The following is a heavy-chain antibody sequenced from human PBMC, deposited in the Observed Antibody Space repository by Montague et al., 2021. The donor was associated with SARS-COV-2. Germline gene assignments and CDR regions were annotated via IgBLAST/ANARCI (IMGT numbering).Heavy chain of an antibody. CDR2: VKGDGSRL. CDR3: ARGYFPVGGSENWGSYGMDV. CDR1: GTTFSSYW. V-gene: IGHV3-74*01. Sequence: SLRLSCAAPGTTFSSYWMHWVRQAPGTGLVWVSRVKGDGSRLSYADSVKGRFTISRDNVKNTLYLQMNSLRAEDTAVYFCARGYFPVGGSENWGSYGMDVWGQGTTVTVSS. D-gene: IGHD3-16*01. J-gene: IGHJ6*02.